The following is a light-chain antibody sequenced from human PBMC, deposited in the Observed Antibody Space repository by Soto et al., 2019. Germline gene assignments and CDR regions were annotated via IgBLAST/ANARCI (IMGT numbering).Light chain of an antibody. CDR3: MQGTHWPRT. J-gene: IGKJ1*01. CDR2: EVS. V-gene: IGKV2-30*02. Sequence: DVVMTQSPLSLPVTLGQPASISCRSSQSLVHSDGNTYLNWCQQRPGHSPRRLIYEVSNRDSGVPDRFSGSGSGTDFTLIISRVEAEDVGIYYCMQGTHWPRTFGLGTKV. CDR1: QSLVHSDGNTY.